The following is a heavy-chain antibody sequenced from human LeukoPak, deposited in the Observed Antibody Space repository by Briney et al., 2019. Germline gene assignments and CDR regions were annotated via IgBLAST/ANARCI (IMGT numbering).Heavy chain of an antibody. D-gene: IGHD5-18*01. CDR1: GYTLTKLS. Sequence: ASVKVSCKVSGYTLTKLSMHWVRQAPGKGLEWMGGFDPEDGETIYAQKFQGRVTMTEDTSTDTAYMELSSLRSEDTAVYYCATWERLWSYSGNYWGQGTLVTVSS. J-gene: IGHJ4*02. CDR2: FDPEDGET. CDR3: ATWERLWSYSGNY. V-gene: IGHV1-24*01.